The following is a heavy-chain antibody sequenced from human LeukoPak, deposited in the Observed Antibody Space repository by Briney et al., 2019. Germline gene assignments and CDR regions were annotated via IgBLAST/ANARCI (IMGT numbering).Heavy chain of an antibody. D-gene: IGHD3-10*01. CDR2: ISYDGSNK. CDR3: AKDEFG. Sequence: GGSLRLSCAASGFTFSSYGMHWVRQAPGKGLEWVAVISYDGSNKYYADSVKGRFTISRDNSKNTLYLQMNSLRAEDTAVYYCAKDEFGWGQGTLVTVSS. CDR1: GFTFSSYG. J-gene: IGHJ4*02. V-gene: IGHV3-30*18.